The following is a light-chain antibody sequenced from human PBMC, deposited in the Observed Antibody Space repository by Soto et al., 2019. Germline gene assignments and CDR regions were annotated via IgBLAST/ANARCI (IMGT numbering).Light chain of an antibody. J-gene: IGKJ4*01. CDR1: QGVGST. Sequence: EIVMTQSPATLSVSPGERVTLSCRASQGVGSTLAWCRQQPGQAPRLLIYDAYIRATGVPARFSGSGSGTEFTLTISSLQSEDFAVYYCQHYKTWPLAFGGGTKVDIK. V-gene: IGKV3D-15*01. CDR2: DAY. CDR3: QHYKTWPLA.